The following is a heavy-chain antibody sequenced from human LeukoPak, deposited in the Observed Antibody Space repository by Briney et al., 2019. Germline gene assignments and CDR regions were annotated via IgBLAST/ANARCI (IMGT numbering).Heavy chain of an antibody. V-gene: IGHV3-23*01. CDR1: GFTFRNYG. CDR3: ARRAGAYSHPYDY. CDR2: ISDSGGNT. Sequence: GGSLRLSCAASGFTFRNYGMSWVRQAPGKGLEWVSGISDSGGNTYYADSVKGRFTISRDNSKNTLYLQMNSLRAEDTAVYYCARRAGAYSHPYDYWGQGTLVTVSS. D-gene: IGHD4/OR15-4a*01. J-gene: IGHJ4*02.